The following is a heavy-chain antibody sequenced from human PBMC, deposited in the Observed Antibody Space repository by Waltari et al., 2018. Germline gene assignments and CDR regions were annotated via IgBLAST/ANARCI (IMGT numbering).Heavy chain of an antibody. CDR3: ARDHESGSYPLDY. CDR1: GFTFSSYW. J-gene: IGHJ4*02. D-gene: IGHD1-26*01. CDR2: IKQDGSEK. V-gene: IGHV3-7*01. Sequence: EVQLVESGGGLVQPGGSLRLSCAASGFTFSSYWMSWVRQAPGKGLEWVANIKQDGSEKYYVDSLKCRFTISRDNAKNALYLQMNSLRAEDMALYYCARDHESGSYPLDYWGQGTLVTVSS.